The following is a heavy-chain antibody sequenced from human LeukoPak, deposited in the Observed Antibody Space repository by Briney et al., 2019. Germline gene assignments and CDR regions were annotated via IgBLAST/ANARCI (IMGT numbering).Heavy chain of an antibody. CDR1: GGSISSYY. Sequence: SETLSLTCTVSGGSISSYYWSWIRQPPGKGLEWIGYIYYSGSTNYNPSLKSRVTISVDTSKNQFSLKLSSVTAADTAVYYCARELLHYYYYMDVWGKGTTVTISS. CDR2: IYYSGST. J-gene: IGHJ6*03. D-gene: IGHD1-26*01. CDR3: ARELLHYYYYMDV. V-gene: IGHV4-59*12.